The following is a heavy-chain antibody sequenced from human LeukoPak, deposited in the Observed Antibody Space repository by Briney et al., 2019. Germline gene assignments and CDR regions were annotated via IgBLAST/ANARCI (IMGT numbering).Heavy chain of an antibody. Sequence: SETLSLTCTVSGGSISSSSYYWGWIRQPPGEGLEWIGSIYYSGSTYYNPSLKSRVTISVDTSKNQFSLKLSSVTAADTAVYYCARQVGYCSGGSCYSNYWGQGTLVTVSS. CDR3: ARQVGYCSGGSCYSNY. J-gene: IGHJ4*02. V-gene: IGHV4-39*01. CDR1: GGSISSSSYY. CDR2: IYYSGST. D-gene: IGHD2-15*01.